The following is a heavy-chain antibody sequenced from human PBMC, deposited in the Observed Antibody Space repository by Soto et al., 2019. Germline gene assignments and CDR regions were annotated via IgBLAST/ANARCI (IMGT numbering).Heavy chain of an antibody. Sequence: GASVKVSCKASGYTFSTHDINWVRQATGQGLEWMGWMNPNSGNTAYAQKFQGRVTMTRNTSISTVYMELSSLGSEDTAVYYCARSRYCTSSSCYVSWFDPWGQGTPVTVSS. V-gene: IGHV1-8*01. CDR3: ARSRYCTSSSCYVSWFDP. J-gene: IGHJ5*02. D-gene: IGHD2-2*01. CDR1: GYTFSTHD. CDR2: MNPNSGNT.